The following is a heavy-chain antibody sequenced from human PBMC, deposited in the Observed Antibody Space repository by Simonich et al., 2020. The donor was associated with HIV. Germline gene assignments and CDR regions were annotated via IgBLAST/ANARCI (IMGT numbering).Heavy chain of an antibody. CDR1: GRSLSGSY. D-gene: IGHD2-21*02. CDR2: ISHSGST. J-gene: IGHJ5*01. CDR3: ARGGACSGDCDNWFDS. Sequence: QVQLQQWGAGLLKPSETLSLTCAVYGRSLSGSYWSWIRQPPGKGLEWIGEISHSGSTNDNPSLQSRVTISVDTTKNQFSLKLNSLTAADTAVYYCARGGACSGDCDNWFDSWGQGTLVTVSS. V-gene: IGHV4-34*01.